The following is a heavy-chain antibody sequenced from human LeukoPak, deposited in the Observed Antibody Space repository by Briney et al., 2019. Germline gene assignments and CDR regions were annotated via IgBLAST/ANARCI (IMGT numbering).Heavy chain of an antibody. V-gene: IGHV4-38-2*02. Sequence: SETLSHTCTVSGYSISSGYYWGWIRQPPGKGLEWIGSIYHSGSTYYNPSLKSRVTISVDTSKNQFSLKLSSVTAADTAVYYCARGGSSDPVDYWGQGTLVTVSS. J-gene: IGHJ4*02. CDR2: IYHSGST. CDR3: ARGGSSDPVDY. CDR1: GYSISSGYY. D-gene: IGHD1-26*01.